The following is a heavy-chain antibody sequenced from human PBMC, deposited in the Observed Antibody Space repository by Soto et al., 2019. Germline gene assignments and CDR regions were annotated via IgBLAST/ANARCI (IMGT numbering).Heavy chain of an antibody. Sequence: ASVKVSCMAPGYTFTSYAMHWVRQAPGQRLEWMGWINAGNGNTKYSQKFQGRVTITRDTSASTAYMELSSLRSEDTAVYYCGRGRGYCSGCSCYCDYWGPGTMVTVSS. D-gene: IGHD2-15*01. V-gene: IGHV1-3*01. CDR2: INAGNGNT. CDR3: GRGRGYCSGCSCYCDY. CDR1: GYTFTSYA. J-gene: IGHJ4*02.